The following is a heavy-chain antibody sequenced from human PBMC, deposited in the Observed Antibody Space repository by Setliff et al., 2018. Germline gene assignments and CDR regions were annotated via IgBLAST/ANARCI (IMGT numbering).Heavy chain of an antibody. D-gene: IGHD6-13*01. Sequence: LSLTCTVSGGSIRGRLYYWGWIRQPPGKGLEWIGTIYYSGSTYYNPSLKSRVTISVDTSKNQFSLKLSSVTAADTAVYYCARVSMLAAAGYYSYYYGMDVWGQGTTVTVSS. CDR3: ARVSMLAAAGYYSYYYGMDV. J-gene: IGHJ6*02. CDR1: GGSIRGRLYY. CDR2: IYYSGST. V-gene: IGHV4-39*07.